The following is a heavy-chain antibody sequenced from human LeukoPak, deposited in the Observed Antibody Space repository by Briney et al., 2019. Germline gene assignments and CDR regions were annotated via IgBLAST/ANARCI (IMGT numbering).Heavy chain of an antibody. J-gene: IGHJ4*02. D-gene: IGHD3-10*01. V-gene: IGHV1-8*03. CDR2: MNPNSGNT. Sequence: APVKVSCKASGYTFTSYDINWVRQATGQGLEWMGWMNPNSGNTGYAQEFQGRVTITRNTSISTAYMELSSLRSEDTAVYYCARATGSGSYDLYWGQGTLVTVSS. CDR3: ARATGSGSYDLY. CDR1: GYTFTSYD.